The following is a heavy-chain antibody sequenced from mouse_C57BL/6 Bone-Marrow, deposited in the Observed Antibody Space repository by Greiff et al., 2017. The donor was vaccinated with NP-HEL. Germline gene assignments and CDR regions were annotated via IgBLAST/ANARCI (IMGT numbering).Heavy chain of an antibody. Sequence: QVQLQQPGAELVKPGASVKLSCKASGYTFTSYWMHWVRQRPGRGLEWIGRIDPNSGGTKYNEKFKSKATLTVDKPSSTGYMQRSSLTSEGPAVYYCGRPYDYDVSMDYWGQGTSVTVSS. CDR3: GRPYDYDVSMDY. CDR2: IDPNSGGT. CDR1: GYTFTSYW. V-gene: IGHV1-72*01. J-gene: IGHJ4*01. D-gene: IGHD2-4*01.